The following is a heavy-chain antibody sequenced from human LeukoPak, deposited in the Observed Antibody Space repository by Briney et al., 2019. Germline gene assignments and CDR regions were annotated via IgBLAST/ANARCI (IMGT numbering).Heavy chain of an antibody. CDR3: ATIRQLEQADY. Sequence: PGGSLRLPCAASGLTFNSYNMNWVPHAPGKGLEWVSSISSRSSYIYYADSVEHRFTISRDHHKNSLYLQMNSLRAEDTAVYYCATIRQLEQADYWGQGTLVTVSS. D-gene: IGHD6-6*01. V-gene: IGHV3-21*01. CDR2: ISSRSSYI. J-gene: IGHJ4*02. CDR1: GLTFNSYN.